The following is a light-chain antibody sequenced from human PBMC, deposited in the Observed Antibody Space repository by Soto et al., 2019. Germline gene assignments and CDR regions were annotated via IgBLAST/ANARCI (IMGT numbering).Light chain of an antibody. CDR3: QPGYIYPVT. J-gene: IGKJ5*01. V-gene: IGKV1-12*01. Sequence: DIQMNQSPSSVSASVGDRVTITCRASQGIDNWLAWYQQKPEKAPKLLIYAASSLQSGVPSRFSGRVSWPDFTLTISSLQPEDFATFSCQPGYIYPVTFGPGTRPEI. CDR2: AAS. CDR1: QGIDNW.